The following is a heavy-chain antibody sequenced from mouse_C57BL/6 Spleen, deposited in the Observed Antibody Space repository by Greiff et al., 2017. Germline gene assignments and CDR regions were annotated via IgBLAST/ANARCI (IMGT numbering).Heavy chain of an antibody. CDR3: ARSDSGRSWFAY. CDR2: ISYDGSN. V-gene: IGHV3-6*01. J-gene: IGHJ3*01. D-gene: IGHD3-2*02. Sequence: EVKLQESGPGLVKPSQSLSLTCSVTGYSITSGYYWNWIRQFPGNKLEWMGYISYDGSNNYNPSLKNRISITRDTSKNQFFLKLNSVTTEDTATYYCARSDSGRSWFAYWGQGTLVTVSA. CDR1: GYSITSGYY.